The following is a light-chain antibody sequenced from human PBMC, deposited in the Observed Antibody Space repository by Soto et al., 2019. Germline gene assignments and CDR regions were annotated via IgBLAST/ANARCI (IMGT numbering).Light chain of an antibody. J-gene: IGLJ2*01. CDR1: SSDVGGYNY. V-gene: IGLV2-14*01. CDR3: SSYTSSSTLVV. Sequence: QSALTQPASVSGSPGQSITISCTGTSSDVGGYNYVSWYQQHPGTAPKLIIYNVSNRPSGVSNRFSGSKSGNTASLAISGLQAEDEADYYCSSYTSSSTLVVFGGGTKVTVL. CDR2: NVS.